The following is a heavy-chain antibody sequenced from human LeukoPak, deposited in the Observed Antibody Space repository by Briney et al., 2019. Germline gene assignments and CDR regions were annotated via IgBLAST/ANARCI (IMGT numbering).Heavy chain of an antibody. CDR2: INHSGST. Sequence: SETLSLTCAVYGGSFSGHYWSWIRQPPGKGLEWIGEINHSGSTNYNPSLKSRVTISVDTSKNQFSLKLSSVTAADTAVYYCARVDYCSSTSCYTGNWFDPWGQGTLVTVSS. CDR1: GGSFSGHY. D-gene: IGHD2-2*02. V-gene: IGHV4-34*01. CDR3: ARVDYCSSTSCYTGNWFDP. J-gene: IGHJ5*02.